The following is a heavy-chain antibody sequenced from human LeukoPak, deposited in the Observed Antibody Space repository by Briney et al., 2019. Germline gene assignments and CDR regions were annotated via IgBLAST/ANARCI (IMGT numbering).Heavy chain of an antibody. CDR3: ARGPRLSCSSTSCFWNWFDP. J-gene: IGHJ5*02. V-gene: IGHV1-2*06. Sequence: GASVKVSCKASGYTFTGYYMHWVRQAPGQGLEWMGRINPNSGGTNSAQKFQGRVTMTRDTSISTAFMELSTLRSDDTAVYYCARGPRLSCSSTSCFWNWFDPWGQGTLVTVSS. CDR1: GYTFTGYY. D-gene: IGHD2-2*01. CDR2: INPNSGGT.